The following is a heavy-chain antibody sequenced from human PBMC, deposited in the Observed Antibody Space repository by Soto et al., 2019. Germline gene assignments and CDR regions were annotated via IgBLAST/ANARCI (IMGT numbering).Heavy chain of an antibody. D-gene: IGHD3-22*01. J-gene: IGHJ4*02. CDR2: IIPIFGTA. CDR1: GGTFSSYA. CDR3: ARGLNYYDSSGYPY. Sequence: ASVKVSCKASGGTFSSYAISWVRQAPGQGLEWMGGIIPIFGTANYAQKFQGRVTITADESTSSAYMELSSLRSEDTAVYYCARGLNYYDSSGYPYWGQGTLVTVSS. V-gene: IGHV1-69*13.